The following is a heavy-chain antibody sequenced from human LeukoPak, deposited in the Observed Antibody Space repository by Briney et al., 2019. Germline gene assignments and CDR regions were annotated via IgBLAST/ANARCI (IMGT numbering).Heavy chain of an antibody. J-gene: IGHJ4*02. CDR1: GFTFRSSS. D-gene: IGHD4-4*01. CDR3: ARDGVGYSQFDY. CDR2: ISSSSSTT. Sequence: GGSLRLSCAASGFTFRSSSMNWVRQAPGKGLEWVSYISSSSSTTYYADSVKGRFTNSRDNAQNSLYLQMNSLRDEDTAVYYCARDGVGYSQFDYWGQGTLVTVSS. V-gene: IGHV3-48*02.